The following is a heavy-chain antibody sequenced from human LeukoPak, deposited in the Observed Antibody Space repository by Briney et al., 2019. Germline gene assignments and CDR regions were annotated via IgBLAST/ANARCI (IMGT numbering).Heavy chain of an antibody. V-gene: IGHV4-39*01. Sequence: SEPLSLTCTVSGGSIGSSSYYWGWIRQPPGKGLEWIGSIYYSGSTYYNPSLKSRVTISVDTSKNQFSLKLSSVTAADTAVYYCARHTVVVVAATGYYFDYWGQGTLATVSS. CDR1: GGSIGSSSYY. CDR2: IYYSGST. CDR3: ARHTVVVVAATGYYFDY. J-gene: IGHJ4*02. D-gene: IGHD2-15*01.